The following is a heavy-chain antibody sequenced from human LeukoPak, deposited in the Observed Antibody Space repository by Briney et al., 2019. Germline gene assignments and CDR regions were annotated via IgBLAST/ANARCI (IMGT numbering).Heavy chain of an antibody. D-gene: IGHD2-15*01. V-gene: IGHV4-59*01. J-gene: IGHJ4*02. CDR1: GGSISSYY. CDR3: ARVLHCSGGSCYWYFDY. CDR2: IYYSGST. Sequence: SETLSLTCTVPGGSISSYYWSWIRQPPGKGLEWIGYIYYSGSTNYNPSLKSRVTISVDTSKNQFSLKLSSVTAADTAVYYCARVLHCSGGSCYWYFDYWGQGTLVTVSS.